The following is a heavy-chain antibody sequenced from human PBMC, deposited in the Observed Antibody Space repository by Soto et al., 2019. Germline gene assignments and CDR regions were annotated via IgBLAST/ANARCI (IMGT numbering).Heavy chain of an antibody. CDR1: GGSISSYD. J-gene: IGHJ5*02. Sequence: SETLSLTCTVSGGSISSYDWSGIRQPPWRGLEWIGYIYYSVSTNYNPSLKSRVTISVDTSKNQFSLKLSSVTAADTAVYYCARAHYYDSSGYFYNRGFDPWGQGTLVTVSS. CDR2: IYYSVST. D-gene: IGHD3-22*01. CDR3: ARAHYYDSSGYFYNRGFDP. V-gene: IGHV4-59*01.